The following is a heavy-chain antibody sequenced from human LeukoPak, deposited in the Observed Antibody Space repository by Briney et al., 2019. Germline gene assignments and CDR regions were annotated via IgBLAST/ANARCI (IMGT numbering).Heavy chain of an antibody. V-gene: IGHV1-18*01. CDR2: ISAYNGNT. Sequence: ASVKVSCKASGYTFTSYGISWVRQAPGQGLDWMGWISAYNGNTNYAQKLQGRVTMTTDTYTSTAYMELRSLRSHDTAVYYCAGGGYYDFWSGYYAAFDIWGQGTMVTVSS. CDR3: AGGGYYDFWSGYYAAFDI. CDR1: GYTFTSYG. D-gene: IGHD3-3*01. J-gene: IGHJ3*02.